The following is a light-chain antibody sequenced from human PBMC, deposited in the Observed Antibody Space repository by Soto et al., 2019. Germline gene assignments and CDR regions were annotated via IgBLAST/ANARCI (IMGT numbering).Light chain of an antibody. CDR2: GAS. Sequence: EIVMTQSPATLSVSPGERATLSCRASQSVSDNLAWYQQKPGQAPRLLIYGASTWATGIPSRFTGSGSGTECTLTISSLHSEDFAVYYCLQSNNWPYTFGQGTKLDIK. CDR1: QSVSDN. J-gene: IGKJ2*01. CDR3: LQSNNWPYT. V-gene: IGKV3-15*01.